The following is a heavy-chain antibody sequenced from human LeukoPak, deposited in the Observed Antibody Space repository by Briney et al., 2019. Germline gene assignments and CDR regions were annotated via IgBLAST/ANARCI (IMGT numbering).Heavy chain of an antibody. Sequence: PGGSLRLSCAASGFTFSSYWMHWVRQAPGKGLVWVSRINSDGSSTSYADSVKGRFTISRDNAKNTLYLQMNSLRAEDTAVYYCARDRGGDCSGGSCYWFDPWGQGTLVTVSS. D-gene: IGHD2-15*01. J-gene: IGHJ5*02. CDR1: GFTFSSYW. V-gene: IGHV3-74*01. CDR3: ARDRGGDCSGGSCYWFDP. CDR2: INSDGSST.